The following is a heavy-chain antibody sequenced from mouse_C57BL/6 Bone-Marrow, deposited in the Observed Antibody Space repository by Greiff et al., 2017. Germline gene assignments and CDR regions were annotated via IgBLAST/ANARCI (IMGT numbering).Heavy chain of an antibody. V-gene: IGHV1-81*01. Sequence: VQLVESGAELARPGASVKLSCKASGYTFTSYGISWVKQRTGKGLEWIGEIYPRSGNTYYNEKFKGKATLTADKSSSTAYMELRSLKSEDSAVYFCAREREYYGLDYWGQGTTLTVSS. CDR1: GYTFTSYG. CDR2: IYPRSGNT. CDR3: AREREYYGLDY. D-gene: IGHD1-1*01. J-gene: IGHJ2*01.